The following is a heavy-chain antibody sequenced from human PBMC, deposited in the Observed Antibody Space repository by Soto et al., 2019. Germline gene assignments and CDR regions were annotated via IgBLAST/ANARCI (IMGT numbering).Heavy chain of an antibody. D-gene: IGHD3-10*01. V-gene: IGHV4-30-4*01. J-gene: IGHJ4*02. CDR3: ARDRIRGVKDY. Sequence: QVQLQESGPGLVKPSQTLSLTCTVSGASIGSGDYYCSWIRQPPGKGLEWIGYIYYSGRTYYTSSLKSRVTTSIDTSKTQFSLNLSSVTAADTAVYYCARDRIRGVKDYWGQGTLVTVSS. CDR1: GASIGSGDYY. CDR2: IYYSGRT.